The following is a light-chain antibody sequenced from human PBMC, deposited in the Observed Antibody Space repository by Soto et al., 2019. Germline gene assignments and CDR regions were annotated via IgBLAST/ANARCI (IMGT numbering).Light chain of an antibody. J-gene: IGLJ1*01. Sequence: QSALTQPRSVSGSPGQSVTFSCTGTSSDVGGYNYVSWYQQHPGKAPKLMIYDVSKRPSGVPDRFSGSKSGNTASLTISGLQAEDEADYYCCSYAGSYTYVFGTG. CDR2: DVS. V-gene: IGLV2-11*01. CDR1: SSDVGGYNY. CDR3: CSYAGSYTYV.